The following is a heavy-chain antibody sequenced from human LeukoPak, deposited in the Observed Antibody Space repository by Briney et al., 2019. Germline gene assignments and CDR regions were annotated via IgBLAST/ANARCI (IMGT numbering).Heavy chain of an antibody. V-gene: IGHV1-2*02. CDR1: GYTFTGYY. J-gene: IGHJ3*02. CDR3: ARGLRYSYGWAHDAFDI. Sequence: ASVKVSCKASGYTFTGYYMHWVRQAPGQGLEWMGWINPNSGGTNYAQKFQGRVTMTRDTSISTAYMELSRLRSDDTAVYYCARGLRYSYGWAHDAFDIWGQGTMVTVSS. D-gene: IGHD5-18*01. CDR2: INPNSGGT.